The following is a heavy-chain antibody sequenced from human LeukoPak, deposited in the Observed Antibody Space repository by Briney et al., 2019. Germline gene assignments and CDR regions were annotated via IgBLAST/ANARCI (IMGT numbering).Heavy chain of an antibody. CDR3: ARGDFWSGYWPHYYYYMDV. Sequence: GASVKVSCKASGYTFTTYAMNWVRQAPGQGLEWMGGIIPIFGTANYAQKFQGRVTITADESTSTAYMELSSLRSEDTAEYYCARGDFWSGYWPHYYYYMDVWGKGTTVTVSS. CDR2: IIPIFGTA. CDR1: GYTFTTYA. J-gene: IGHJ6*03. V-gene: IGHV1-69*13. D-gene: IGHD3-3*01.